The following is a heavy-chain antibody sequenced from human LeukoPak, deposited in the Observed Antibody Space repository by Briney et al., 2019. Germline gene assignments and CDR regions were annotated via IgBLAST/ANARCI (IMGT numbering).Heavy chain of an antibody. CDR1: GFTFSSYV. J-gene: IGHJ6*02. D-gene: IGHD6-13*01. V-gene: IGHV3-23*01. CDR3: AKDTSSWYGYYGMDV. Sequence: GGSLRLSCAASGFTFSSYVMSWVRQAPGKGLEWVSGISGSGSSTYYADSVKGRFTISGDNSKNMLYLQMNSLRAEDTAAYYCAKDTSSWYGYYGMDVWGQGSTVTVSS. CDR2: ISGSGSST.